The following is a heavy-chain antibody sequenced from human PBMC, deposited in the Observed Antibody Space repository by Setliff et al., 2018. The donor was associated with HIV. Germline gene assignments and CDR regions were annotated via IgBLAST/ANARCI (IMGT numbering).Heavy chain of an antibody. CDR3: ARSQINLVRGVVHYFDY. CDR1: GYTFTDNY. V-gene: IGHV1-3*03. D-gene: IGHD3-10*01. CDR2: INTDNGDT. J-gene: IGHJ4*02. Sequence: ASVKVSCKASGYTFTDNYIHWVRQAPGQRLEWVGWINTDNGDTKYSQDFQGRVTISRDTSASTAHMELSSLRSEDMAVYYCARSQINLVRGVVHYFDYWGQGTLVTVSS.